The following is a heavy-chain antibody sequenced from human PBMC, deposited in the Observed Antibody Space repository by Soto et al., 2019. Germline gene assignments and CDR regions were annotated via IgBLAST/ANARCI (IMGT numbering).Heavy chain of an antibody. D-gene: IGHD3-3*01. CDR3: TRTYDFWSGYYDSHMPPDAFDI. J-gene: IGHJ3*02. Sequence: GGSLRLSCAASGFTFSGSAMHWVRQASGKGLEWVGRIRSKANSYATAYAASVKGRFTISRDDSKNTAYLQMNSLKTEDTAVYYCTRTYDFWSGYYDSHMPPDAFDIWGQGTMVTVSS. CDR1: GFTFSGSA. V-gene: IGHV3-73*01. CDR2: IRSKANSYAT.